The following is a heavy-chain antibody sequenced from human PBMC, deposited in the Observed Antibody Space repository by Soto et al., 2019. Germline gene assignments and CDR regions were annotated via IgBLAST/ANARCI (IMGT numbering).Heavy chain of an antibody. D-gene: IGHD6-13*01. CDR1: GFTFSSYG. CDR2: ISYDGSNK. V-gene: IGHV3-30*18. Sequence: QVQLVESGGGVVQPGRSLRLSCAASGFTFSSYGMHWVRQAPVKGLEWVAVISYDGSNKYYADSVKGRFTISRDNSKNTLYLQMNSLRAEDTAVYYCAKDGSSSWYVKYNWFDPWGQGTLVTVSS. J-gene: IGHJ5*02. CDR3: AKDGSSSWYVKYNWFDP.